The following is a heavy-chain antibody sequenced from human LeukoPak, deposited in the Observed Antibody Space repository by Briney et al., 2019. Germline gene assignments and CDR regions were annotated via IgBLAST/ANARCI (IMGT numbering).Heavy chain of an antibody. V-gene: IGHV3-64*01. D-gene: IGHD2-2*01. CDR1: GFTFSSYA. J-gene: IGHJ3*02. CDR3: ARGCSSTSCYGQGAFDI. Sequence: GGSLRLSCAASGFTFSSYAMHWVRQAPGKGLEYVSAISSNGGSTYYANSVKGRFTISRDNSKNTLYLQMGSLRAEDMAVYYCARGCSSTSCYGQGAFDIWGQGTMVTVSS. CDR2: ISSNGGST.